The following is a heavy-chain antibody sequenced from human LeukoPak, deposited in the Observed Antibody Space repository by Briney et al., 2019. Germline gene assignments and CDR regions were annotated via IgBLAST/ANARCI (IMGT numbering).Heavy chain of an antibody. CDR2: ISSSGSTI. J-gene: IGHJ4*02. CDR3: ARGEFDGLTPDNTYYDFWSGYYSLDY. D-gene: IGHD3-3*01. CDR1: GFTFSDYY. Sequence: GGSLRLSCAASGFTFSDYYMSWIRQAPGKGLEWVSYISSSGSTIYYADSVKGRFTISRDNAKNSLYLQMNSLRAEDTAVYYCARGEFDGLTPDNTYYDFWSGYYSLDYWGQGTLVTVSS. V-gene: IGHV3-11*04.